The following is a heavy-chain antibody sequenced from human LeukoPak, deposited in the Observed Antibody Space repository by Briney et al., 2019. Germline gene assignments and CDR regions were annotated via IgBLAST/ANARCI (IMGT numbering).Heavy chain of an antibody. D-gene: IGHD3-10*01. V-gene: IGHV3-7*01. J-gene: IGHJ4*02. Sequence: GGSLRLSCAASGFTFSNYWMTWVRQAPGKGREWVANIKHDGSEDYYLDSVRGRFTISRDNAKSSMWLQMNSLRDEDTAVYYCARSPRITMVRGVFFPFDYWGQGTLVTVSS. CDR1: GFTFSNYW. CDR2: IKHDGSED. CDR3: ARSPRITMVRGVFFPFDY.